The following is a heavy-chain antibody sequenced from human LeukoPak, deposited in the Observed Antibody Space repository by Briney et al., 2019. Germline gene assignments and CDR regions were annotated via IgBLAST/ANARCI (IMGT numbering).Heavy chain of an antibody. V-gene: IGHV1-8*03. CDR2: MTPNSGYT. CDR1: GYTFTSYD. D-gene: IGHD5-24*01. CDR3: ARGRDGYNFGYFDL. J-gene: IGHJ2*01. Sequence: GASVTVSCKASGYTFTSYDLNWVRQATGQGLEWMGWMTPNSGYTGYAQKFQGRVTITRNTSITTAYMELSSLRFEDTAVYYCARGRDGYNFGYFDLWGRGTLVTVSS.